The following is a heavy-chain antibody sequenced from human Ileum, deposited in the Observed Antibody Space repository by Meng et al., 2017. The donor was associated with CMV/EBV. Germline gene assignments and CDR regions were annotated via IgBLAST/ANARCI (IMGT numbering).Heavy chain of an antibody. CDR1: GFTFSNHG. V-gene: IGHV3-30*03. D-gene: IGHD2-2*01. CDR2: ISYDGRKT. J-gene: IGHJ6*04. Sequence: GESLKISCAASGFTFSNHGMLWVRQAPGKGLEWVAVISYDGRKTYYGDSVQGRFTISRDNSKNTVSLQMASLRPEDTAEYFCARSVQPIYYYYGMDVWGKG. CDR3: ARSVQPIYYYYGMDV.